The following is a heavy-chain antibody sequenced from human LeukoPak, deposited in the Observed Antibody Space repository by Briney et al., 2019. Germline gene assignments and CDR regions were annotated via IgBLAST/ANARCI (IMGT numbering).Heavy chain of an antibody. CDR1: GFTFSSYA. CDR2: ISYDGSNK. V-gene: IGHV3-30-3*01. D-gene: IGHD1-26*01. J-gene: IGHJ3*02. Sequence: GGSLRLSCAASGFTFSSYAMHWVRQAPGKGLEWVAVISYDGSNKYYADSVKGRFTISRDNSKNTLYLQMNSLRAEDTAVYYCARSGVLPDGAFDIWGQGTMVTVSS. CDR3: ARSGVLPDGAFDI.